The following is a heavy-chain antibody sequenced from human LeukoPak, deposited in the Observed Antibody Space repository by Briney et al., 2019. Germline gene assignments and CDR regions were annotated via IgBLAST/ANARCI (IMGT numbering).Heavy chain of an antibody. CDR2: ISAYNGNT. V-gene: IGHV1-18*01. CDR1: GYTFTSYG. D-gene: IGHD3-10*01. CDR3: ARDLYEYYYGSGTSCPY. Sequence: GASVKVSCKASGYTFTSYGISWVRQAPGQGLEWMGWISAYNGNTNYAQKLQGRVTMTTDTSTSTAYMELRSLRSDDTAVYYCARDLYEYYYGSGTSCPYWGQGTLVTVSS. J-gene: IGHJ4*02.